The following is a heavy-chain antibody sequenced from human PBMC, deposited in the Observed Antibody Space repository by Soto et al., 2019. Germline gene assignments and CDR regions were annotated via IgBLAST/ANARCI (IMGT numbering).Heavy chain of an antibody. Sequence: LSLTCTVSGGSISSYYWSWIRQPPGKGLEWIGYIYYSGSTNYNPSLKSRVTISVDTSKNQFSLKLSSVTAADTAVYYCARDSGGYSSGWSGYYYYYGMDVWGQGTTVTVSS. D-gene: IGHD6-19*01. CDR3: ARDSGGYSSGWSGYYYYYGMDV. V-gene: IGHV4-59*01. J-gene: IGHJ6*02. CDR2: IYYSGST. CDR1: GGSISSYY.